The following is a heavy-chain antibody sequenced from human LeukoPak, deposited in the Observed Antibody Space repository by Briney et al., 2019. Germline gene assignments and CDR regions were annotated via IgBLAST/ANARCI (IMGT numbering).Heavy chain of an antibody. J-gene: IGHJ4*02. CDR2: TQPDGSAQ. Sequence: GGSLRLSCAASGFTFSRYWMSWVRQAPGKGLEGVASTQPDGSAQYYVDSVRGRFTIYRDNAKNSLYLQMNSLRAADTAMYYCLRHHDHWGQGPLVTVSS. CDR1: GFTFSRYW. D-gene: IGHD3-3*01. CDR3: LRHHDH. V-gene: IGHV3-7*01.